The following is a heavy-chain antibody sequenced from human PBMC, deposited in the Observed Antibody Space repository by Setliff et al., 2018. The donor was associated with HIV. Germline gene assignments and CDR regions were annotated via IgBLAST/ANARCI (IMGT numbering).Heavy chain of an antibody. D-gene: IGHD3-9*01. CDR2: TYSSGST. CDR1: GGSISSYY. V-gene: IGHV4-59*08. CDR3: ARQTWEYYDTLTGYYRSPKNFDS. Sequence: SETLSLTCTVSGGSISSYYWSWIRQPPGKGLEWLGHTYSSGSTNYNPSLKSRVTISVDTSKNQFSLKLSSVTAPDTAIYYCARQTWEYYDTLTGYYRSPKNFDSWGQGTLVTVSS. J-gene: IGHJ4*02.